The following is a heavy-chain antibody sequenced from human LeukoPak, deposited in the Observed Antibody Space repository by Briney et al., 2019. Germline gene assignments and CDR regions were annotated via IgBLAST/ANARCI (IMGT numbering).Heavy chain of an antibody. CDR3: AKEAGYSGYDFPDF. Sequence: PGGSLRLSCAASGFTFSSNAISCVRQAPGKGLEWVSAISGSAYSTYYAASVKGRFTISRDNSKNTLYLQMNSLRAEDTAVYYCAKEAGYSGYDFPDFWGQGTLVTVSS. D-gene: IGHD5-12*01. J-gene: IGHJ4*02. CDR2: ISGSAYST. V-gene: IGHV3-23*01. CDR1: GFTFSSNA.